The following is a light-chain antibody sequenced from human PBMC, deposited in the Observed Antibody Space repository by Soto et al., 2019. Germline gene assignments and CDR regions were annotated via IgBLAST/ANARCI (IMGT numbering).Light chain of an antibody. Sequence: QMTQSLSSLSASVGDTVTITCRASQSISNSLSWYQQKPGKAPKFLIYVASTLQRGVPSRFSGSGSGTDFTLTISSLQPEDVATYYCQQTFSPPYTFGQGTKLEIK. V-gene: IGKV1-39*01. CDR2: VAS. CDR1: QSISNS. J-gene: IGKJ2*01. CDR3: QQTFSPPYT.